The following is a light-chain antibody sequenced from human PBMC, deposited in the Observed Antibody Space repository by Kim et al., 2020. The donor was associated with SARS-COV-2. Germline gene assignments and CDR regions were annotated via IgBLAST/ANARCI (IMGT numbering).Light chain of an antibody. J-gene: IGKJ2*01. CDR1: QTINSNY. CDR2: DAS. Sequence: IVLTQSPGTLSLSPGERATLSCRTSQTINSNYLAWFQQKPGQAPRLLIHDASSRAPGIPDRFSGIGSGTDFTLTISRVGPEDFAVYYCQQYGAAPDTFGQGTRLEI. CDR3: QQYGAAPDT. V-gene: IGKV3-20*01.